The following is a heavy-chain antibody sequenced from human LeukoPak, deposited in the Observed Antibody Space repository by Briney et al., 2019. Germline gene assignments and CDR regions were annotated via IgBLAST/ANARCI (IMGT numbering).Heavy chain of an antibody. D-gene: IGHD4-23*01. J-gene: IGHJ4*02. CDR3: GRGRSMVTPFDN. V-gene: IGHV4-4*09. Sequence: PSETLSLTCSVSGDSFSHYFWSWIRQPPGRGLEWIGYIHASGTTNYNSSLESRVTMSVATSKNQFSLKLTSVTAADTAVYYCGRGRSMVTPFDNWGPGTLVTVSS. CDR2: IHASGTT. CDR1: GDSFSHYF.